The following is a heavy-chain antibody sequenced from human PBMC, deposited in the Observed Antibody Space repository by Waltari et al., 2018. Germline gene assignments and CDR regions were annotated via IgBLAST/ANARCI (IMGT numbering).Heavy chain of an antibody. CDR2: VYPDDSDV. Sequence: EVQLLQSGAEVKKPGESLKISCKGSGYSFDDYWIGWVRQMPGKGLEWMGIVYPDDSDVRYSPSFQGQVTISTDKSISTAFLQWSSLQASDTGMYYCVRRRHGDNWGQGTLVTVSS. V-gene: IGHV5-51*01. CDR3: VRRRHGDN. CDR1: GYSFDDYW. J-gene: IGHJ4*02.